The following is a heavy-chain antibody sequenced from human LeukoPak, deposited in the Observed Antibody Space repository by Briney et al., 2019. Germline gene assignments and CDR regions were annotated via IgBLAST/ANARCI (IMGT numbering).Heavy chain of an antibody. D-gene: IGHD3-3*01. CDR2: IYYSGSI. J-gene: IGHJ6*02. CDR3: ARVLPYYYGMDV. CDR1: GGSISSYY. V-gene: IGHV4-59*01. Sequence: PSETLSLTCTVSGGSISSYYWSWIRQPPGKGLEWIGYIYYSGSINYNPSLKSRVTISVDTSKNQFSLKLSSVTAADTAVYYCARVLPYYYGMDVWGQGTTVTVSS.